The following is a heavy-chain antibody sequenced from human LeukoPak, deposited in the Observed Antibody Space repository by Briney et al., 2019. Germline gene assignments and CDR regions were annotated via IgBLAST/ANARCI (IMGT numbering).Heavy chain of an antibody. CDR3: ARLVFAAATISPFDY. CDR1: GYSFTSYW. D-gene: IGHD6-13*01. J-gene: IGHJ4*02. Sequence: GESLKISCKGSGYSFTSYWIGWVRQMPGKGLEWMGIIYPGDSDTRYGPSFQGQVTISADKSISTAYLQWSSLKASDTAMYYCARLVFAAATISPFDYWGQGTLVTVSS. CDR2: IYPGDSDT. V-gene: IGHV5-51*01.